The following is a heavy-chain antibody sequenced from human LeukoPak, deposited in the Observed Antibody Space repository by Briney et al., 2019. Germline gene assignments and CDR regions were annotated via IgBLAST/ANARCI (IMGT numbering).Heavy chain of an antibody. J-gene: IGHJ5*02. V-gene: IGHV4-59*01. CDR1: GGSISSYY. D-gene: IGHD3-10*01. CDR2: IYYSGST. CDR3: ARVPTMVRGVSFDP. Sequence: SETLSLACTVSGGSISSYYWSWIRQPPGKGLEWIGYIYYSGSTNYNPSLKSRVTISVDTSKNQFSLKLSSVTAADTAVYYCARVPTMVRGVSFDPWGQGTLVTVSS.